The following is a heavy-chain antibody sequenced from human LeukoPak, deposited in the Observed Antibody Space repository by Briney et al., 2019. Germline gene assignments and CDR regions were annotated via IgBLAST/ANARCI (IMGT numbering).Heavy chain of an antibody. D-gene: IGHD3-22*01. V-gene: IGHV4-38-2*01. CDR1: GYYISSGYY. CDR2: IFHSGSI. Sequence: PSETLSLTCAVSGYYISSGYYWGWIRQSPGKGLEWIATIFHSGSIYYNPSLKSRVTLSVDTSKNQFSLRLNSVTAADTALYYCARMGVSYYYDSSTYYPTAFDVWGKGTMVSVSS. CDR3: ARMGVSYYYDSSTYYPTAFDV. J-gene: IGHJ3*01.